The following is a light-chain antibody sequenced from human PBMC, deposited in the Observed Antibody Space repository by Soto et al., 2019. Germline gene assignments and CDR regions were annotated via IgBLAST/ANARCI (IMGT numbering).Light chain of an antibody. V-gene: IGKV1-27*01. J-gene: IGKJ1*01. CDR1: QGIIDY. Sequence: DIPMTQSPSSLSASVGDRVTITCRASQGIIDYVAWYQHNPGKSPKLLIYAASTLHSGVPSRFSGSGAGTDLTLTIGCLQPEDAATYYCQKYNSAPQTFGQGTKVEIK. CDR3: QKYNSAPQT. CDR2: AAS.